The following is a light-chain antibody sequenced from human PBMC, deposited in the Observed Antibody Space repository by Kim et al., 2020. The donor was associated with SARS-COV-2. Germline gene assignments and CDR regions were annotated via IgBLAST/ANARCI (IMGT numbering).Light chain of an antibody. Sequence: QAGLTQPPSVSEDLGQTATLTCTGNSDNVGNEGASWLQQHQGHPPKLLSYRSNNRPSGISARFSASRAGIAASLTITGLQPEDEADYYCSSWDRSLAAWAVGGGTQLTVL. J-gene: IGLJ3*02. CDR3: SSWDRSLAAWA. CDR2: RSN. CDR1: SDNVGNEG. V-gene: IGLV10-54*04.